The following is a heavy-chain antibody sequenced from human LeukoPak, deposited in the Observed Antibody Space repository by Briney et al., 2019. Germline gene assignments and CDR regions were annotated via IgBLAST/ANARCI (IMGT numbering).Heavy chain of an antibody. J-gene: IGHJ4*02. D-gene: IGHD2-2*01. CDR3: ARDGGVPAANGFDY. CDR1: GFTFSIYR. CDR2: ISSSSSYI. Sequence: PGGSLRLSCAASGFTFSIYRMNWVRQAPGKGLEWVSSISSSSSYIYYADSVKGRFTISRDNAKNSLYLQMNSLRAEDTAVYYCARDGGVPAANGFDYWGQGTLVTVSS. V-gene: IGHV3-21*01.